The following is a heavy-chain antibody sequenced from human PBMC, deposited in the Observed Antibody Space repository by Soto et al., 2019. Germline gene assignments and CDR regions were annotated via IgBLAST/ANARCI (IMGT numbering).Heavy chain of an antibody. J-gene: IGHJ6*02. Sequence: SETLSLTCDVYGGSFSGYYWSWIRQPPGKGLEWIGEINHSGSTNYNPSLKSRVTILVDTSKNQFSLKLSSVTAADTAVYYCARGGIAARQVYYYYGMDVWGQGTTVTVSS. V-gene: IGHV4-34*01. CDR1: GGSFSGYY. CDR2: INHSGST. CDR3: ARGGIAARQVYYYYGMDV. D-gene: IGHD6-6*01.